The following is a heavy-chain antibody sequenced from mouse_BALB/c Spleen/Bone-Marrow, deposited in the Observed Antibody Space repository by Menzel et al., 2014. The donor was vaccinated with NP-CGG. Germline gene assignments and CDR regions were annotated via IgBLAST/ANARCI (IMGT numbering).Heavy chain of an antibody. CDR3: AMYYYGSSLFAY. V-gene: IGHV14-3*02. J-gene: IGHJ3*01. CDR2: IDPANSNT. CDR1: GFNIKDTY. Sequence: VQLQQPGAELVKPGASVKLSCTASGFNIKDTYMHWVKQRPEQGLEWIGRIDPANSNTKYDPKFQGKATITADTSSNTAYLQLSSLTPEDTAVYYCAMYYYGSSLFAYWGQGTLVTVSA. D-gene: IGHD1-1*01.